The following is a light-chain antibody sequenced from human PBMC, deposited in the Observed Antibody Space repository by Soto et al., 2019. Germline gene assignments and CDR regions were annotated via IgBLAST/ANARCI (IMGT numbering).Light chain of an antibody. CDR1: QSVSSN. J-gene: IGKJ1*01. Sequence: EIVMTQSPATLSVSPGERATLSCRASQSVSSNLAWYQQKPGQAPRLLIYGASTRATGIPARFSGSGSGTEFTLTISSLKSENFAVEYWQQYNNWPWTFGQGIKVDIK. CDR3: QQYNNWPWT. CDR2: GAS. V-gene: IGKV3-15*01.